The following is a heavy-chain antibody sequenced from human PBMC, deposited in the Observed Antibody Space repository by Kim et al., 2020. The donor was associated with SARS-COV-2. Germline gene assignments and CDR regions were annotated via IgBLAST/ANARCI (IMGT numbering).Heavy chain of an antibody. CDR2: ISDTGGNT. J-gene: IGHJ4*02. CDR3: AKGRTGHCSTSACSPGVD. D-gene: IGHD2-2*03. CDR1: GFTFNNFA. Sequence: GGSLRLSCAGSGFTFNNFAMSWVRQAPGKGLEWVSSISDTGGNTYNADSVKGRFTISRDNSKSTLYLQMDNLRAEDTAVYYCAKGRTGHCSTSACSPGVDWGQGTLVSVSS. V-gene: IGHV3-23*01.